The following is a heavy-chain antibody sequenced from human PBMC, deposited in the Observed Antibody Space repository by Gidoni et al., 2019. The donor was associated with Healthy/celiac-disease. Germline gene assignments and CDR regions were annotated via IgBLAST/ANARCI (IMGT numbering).Heavy chain of an antibody. CDR2: ISSSRSTI. D-gene: IGHD3-22*01. J-gene: IGHJ4*02. CDR1: GFTFSSCR. CDR3: ARDWDQTYYYDSSGFDY. V-gene: IGHV3-48*02. Sequence: EVQLVESGGGLVQPGGSVRLSCAASGFTFSSCRMNWVRQAPGKGLEWVSYISSSRSTIYYADSVKGRFTISRDNAKNSLYLQMNSLRDEDTAVYYCARDWDQTYYYDSSGFDYWGQGTLVTVSS.